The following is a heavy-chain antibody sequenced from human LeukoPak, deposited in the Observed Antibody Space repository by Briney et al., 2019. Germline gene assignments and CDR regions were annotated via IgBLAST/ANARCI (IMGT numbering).Heavy chain of an antibody. V-gene: IGHV3-23*01. CDR3: ARAWDIVVVPAAIPHRNCYYYGMDV. CDR2: ISGSGGST. Sequence: GGSLRLSCAASGFTFSSYAMSWVRQAPGKGLEWVSAISGSGGSTYYADSVKGRFTISRDNSKNTLYLQMNSLRAEDTAVYYCARAWDIVVVPAAIPHRNCYYYGMDVWGQGTTVTVSS. J-gene: IGHJ6*02. CDR1: GFTFSSYA. D-gene: IGHD2-2*02.